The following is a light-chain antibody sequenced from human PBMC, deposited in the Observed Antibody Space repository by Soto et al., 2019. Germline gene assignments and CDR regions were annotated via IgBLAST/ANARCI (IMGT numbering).Light chain of an antibody. Sequence: QSALTQPRSVSGSPGQSVTISCTGTSSDVGNYNYVAWYQQHPGKVPKLIIYDVSRRPSGIPDRFSGSKSGNSASLTISGLQAEDEADYYCCSYAGSFSDVFGSGTKLTVL. CDR1: SSDVGNYNY. J-gene: IGLJ1*01. CDR3: CSYAGSFSDV. CDR2: DVS. V-gene: IGLV2-11*01.